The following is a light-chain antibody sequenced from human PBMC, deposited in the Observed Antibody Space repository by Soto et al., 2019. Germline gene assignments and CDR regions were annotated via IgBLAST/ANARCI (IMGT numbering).Light chain of an antibody. CDR2: SAS. V-gene: IGKV1-9*01. CDR3: LQLNRYPLT. CDR1: RGIGNY. J-gene: IGKJ4*01. Sequence: DIQMTQSPSSLSASVGDRVTITCRASRGIGNYLAWYQQKPGKAPELLIYSASTLQSGVPSRFSGSGSWTEFSLTIRALQPEDFATYYCLQLNRYPLTFGGGTKVDI.